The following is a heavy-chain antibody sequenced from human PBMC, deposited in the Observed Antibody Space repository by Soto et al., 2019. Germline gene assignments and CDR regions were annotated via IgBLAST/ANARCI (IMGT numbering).Heavy chain of an antibody. V-gene: IGHV6-1*01. CDR1: GDSVSSYSAA. D-gene: IGHD3-10*01. CDR3: VRDRYSSSGWFDP. Sequence: SQSLSLTCAISGDSVSSYSAAWNWIRQSPSGGLEWLGRTYYRSRFFGDYAESVKSRIITNPDTSKNQFSLQLKSVTPEDTAVYYCVRDRYSSSGWFDPGGQGTPVTSPQ. J-gene: IGHJ5*02. CDR2: TYYRSRFFG.